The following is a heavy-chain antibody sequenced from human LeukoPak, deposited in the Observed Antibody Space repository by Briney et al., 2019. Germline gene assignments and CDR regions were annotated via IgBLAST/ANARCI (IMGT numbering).Heavy chain of an antibody. J-gene: IGHJ6*02. CDR3: AKGGSTNFYYGDV. V-gene: IGHV4-59*01. D-gene: IGHD2/OR15-2a*01. Sequence: PSEALSLTCSVSGGSMTNLYWTWIRQPPGKGLEWIGDIYDSGSTRYNTSLESRVTISVDTSKNQFFLKLSSVNAADTAVYYCAKGGSTNFYYGDVWGQGTTVTVS. CDR2: IYDSGST. CDR1: GGSMTNLY.